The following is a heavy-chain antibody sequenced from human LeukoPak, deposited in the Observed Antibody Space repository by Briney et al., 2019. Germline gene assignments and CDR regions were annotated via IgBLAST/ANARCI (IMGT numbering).Heavy chain of an antibody. CDR3: AKGATYYYDSSGYYDDY. CDR1: GFTFSNYA. Sequence: LTGGSLRLSCAASGFTFSNYAMSWVRQAPGKGLEWVSAISGSGGSTYYADSVKGRFTISRDNSKNTLYLQMNSLRAEDTAVYYCAKGATYYYDSSGYYDDYWGQGTLVTVSS. CDR2: ISGSGGST. V-gene: IGHV3-23*01. D-gene: IGHD3-22*01. J-gene: IGHJ4*02.